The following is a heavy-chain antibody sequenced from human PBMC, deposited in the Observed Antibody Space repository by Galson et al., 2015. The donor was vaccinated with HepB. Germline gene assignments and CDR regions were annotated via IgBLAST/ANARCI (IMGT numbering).Heavy chain of an antibody. CDR3: ARDSGSYDVLTGYSSYFDL. V-gene: IGHV3-21*06. J-gene: IGHJ4*02. CDR2: ISRDSTYI. CDR1: GFTFSSYS. Sequence: SLRLSCAASGFTFSSYSMNWVRQAPGKGLEWVSSISRDSTYIHYTDSVKGRFTISRDSAENSVYLQMNSLRVEDTAVYYCARDSGSYDVLTGYSSYFDLWGPGTLVTVSS. D-gene: IGHD3-9*01.